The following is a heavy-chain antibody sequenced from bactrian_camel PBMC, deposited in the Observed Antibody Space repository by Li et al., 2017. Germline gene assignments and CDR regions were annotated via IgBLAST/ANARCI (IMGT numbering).Heavy chain of an antibody. V-gene: IGHV3S40*01. Sequence: VQLVESGGGSVQAGRSQILSCTVSGYSFSGMCMGWSRQAPGKEPEWVSSISSGSENTYYLDSVRGRFTISRDNAKNTVTLELNSLRSEDMAMYYCAQDRVYYLGQGTQVTVS. J-gene: IGHJ4*01. CDR2: ISSGSENT. CDR1: GYSFSGMC. CDR3: AQDRVYY.